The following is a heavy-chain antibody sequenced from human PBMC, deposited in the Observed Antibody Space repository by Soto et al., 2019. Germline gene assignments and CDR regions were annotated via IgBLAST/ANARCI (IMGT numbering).Heavy chain of an antibody. CDR3: AKHNTAMVYYYYGMDV. J-gene: IGHJ6*02. Sequence: GGSLRLSCAASGFTFSSCAMSWVRQAPGKGLEWVSAISNSGGSTYYADSVKGRFTISRDNSKNTLYLQMNSLRAEDTAVYYCAKHNTAMVYYYYGMDVWGQGTTVTVSS. CDR1: GFTFSSCA. D-gene: IGHD5-18*01. CDR2: ISNSGGST. V-gene: IGHV3-23*01.